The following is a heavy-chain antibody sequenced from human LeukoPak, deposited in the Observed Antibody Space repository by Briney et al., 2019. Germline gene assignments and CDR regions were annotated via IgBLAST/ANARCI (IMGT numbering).Heavy chain of an antibody. Sequence: GGSLRLSCAASGFTFSSYGMSWVRQAPGKGLEWVSAISGSGGSTYYADSVKGRLTISRDNSKNTLYLQMNSLRAEDTALYYCAKDKSSSSGFYRYWGQGTLVTVSS. D-gene: IGHD3-22*01. CDR1: GFTFSSYG. J-gene: IGHJ4*02. CDR3: AKDKSSSSGFYRY. CDR2: ISGSGGST. V-gene: IGHV3-23*01.